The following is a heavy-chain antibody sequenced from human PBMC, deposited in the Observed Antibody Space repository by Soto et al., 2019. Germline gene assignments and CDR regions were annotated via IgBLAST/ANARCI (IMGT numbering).Heavy chain of an antibody. D-gene: IGHD1-26*01. Sequence: SETLSLTCTVSGGSISSYYWSWIRQPPGKGLEWIGYIYYSGSTNYNPSLKSRVTISVDTSKNQFSLKLSSVTAADTAVYYCARSLRVGSDWFDPWGQGTLVTVSS. V-gene: IGHV4-59*08. CDR2: IYYSGST. CDR1: GGSISSYY. CDR3: ARSLRVGSDWFDP. J-gene: IGHJ5*02.